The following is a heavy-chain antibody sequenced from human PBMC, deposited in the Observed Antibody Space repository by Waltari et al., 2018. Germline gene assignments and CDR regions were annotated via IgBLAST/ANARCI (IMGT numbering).Heavy chain of an antibody. J-gene: IGHJ5*02. Sequence: QLQLQESGPGLVKPSETLSLICTVSGGSISGAYYWDWIRQSPGTGLEWIGDVSSGGKTNYNPSLKSRVTISTDTSKNQFSLRLSSVTAADTAVYYCARHRGVHTGYPGLDPWGQGTLVTVSS. D-gene: IGHD3-10*01. CDR2: VSSGGKT. CDR1: GGSISGAYY. V-gene: IGHV4-39*01. CDR3: ARHRGVHTGYPGLDP.